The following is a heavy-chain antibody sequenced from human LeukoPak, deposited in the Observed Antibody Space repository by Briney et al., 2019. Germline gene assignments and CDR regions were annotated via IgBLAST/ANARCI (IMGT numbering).Heavy chain of an antibody. V-gene: IGHV4-34*01. Sequence: SETQSLTCAVYGGSFSGYYWSWIRQPPGKGLEWIGEINNRGSTNYTPSLKSRVTISVDTSKNQFSLKLSSVTAADTAVYYCARYCSGGSCYHKWFDPWGQGTLVTDSS. D-gene: IGHD2-15*01. CDR3: ARYCSGGSCYHKWFDP. J-gene: IGHJ5*02. CDR2: INNRGST. CDR1: GGSFSGYY.